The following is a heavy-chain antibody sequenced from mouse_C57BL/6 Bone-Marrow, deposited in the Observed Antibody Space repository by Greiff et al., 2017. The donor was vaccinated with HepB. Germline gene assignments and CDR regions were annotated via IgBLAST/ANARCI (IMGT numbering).Heavy chain of an antibody. Sequence: VKVVESGAELVKPGASVKMSCKASGYTFTTYPIEWMKQNHGKSLEWIGNFHPYNDDTKYNEKFKGKATLTVEKSSSTVYLELSRLTSDDSAVYYCARGYDGYYWFAYWGQGTLVTVSA. D-gene: IGHD2-3*01. CDR2: FHPYNDDT. CDR3: ARGYDGYYWFAY. CDR1: GYTFTTYP. V-gene: IGHV1-47*01. J-gene: IGHJ3*01.